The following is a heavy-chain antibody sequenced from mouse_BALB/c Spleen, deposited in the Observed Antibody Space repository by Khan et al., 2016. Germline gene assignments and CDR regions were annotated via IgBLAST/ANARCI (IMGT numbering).Heavy chain of an antibody. D-gene: IGHD2-1*01. CDR3: EGNYVGYYALDY. J-gene: IGHJ4*01. CDR2: IDPANGNT. Sequence: VQLQQSGAELVKPGASVKLSCTASGFNIRDTYMHWVKQRPEQGLEWIGGIDPANGNTKYDTKFQAKATITADTSSNTAYLQLSSLTSEDTAVYYCEGNYVGYYALDYWGQGTSVTFSS. V-gene: IGHV14-3*02. CDR1: GFNIRDTY.